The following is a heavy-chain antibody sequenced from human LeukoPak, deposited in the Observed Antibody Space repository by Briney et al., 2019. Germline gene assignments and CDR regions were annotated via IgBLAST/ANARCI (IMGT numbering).Heavy chain of an antibody. J-gene: IGHJ4*02. D-gene: IGHD4-17*01. CDR3: ARILTRSTVTRFGY. CDR1: GYTFTSYD. V-gene: IGHV1-8*01. CDR2: MNPNSGNT. Sequence: ASVKVSCKASGYTFTSYDINWVRHPTGQGLEWMGWMNPNSGNTGYAQKFQGRVTMTRNTSISTAYMELSSLRSEDTAVYYCARILTRSTVTRFGYWGQGTLVTVSS.